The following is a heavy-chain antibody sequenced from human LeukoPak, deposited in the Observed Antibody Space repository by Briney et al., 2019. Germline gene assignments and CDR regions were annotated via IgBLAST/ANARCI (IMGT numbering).Heavy chain of an antibody. CDR2: IYYSGST. CDR1: GGSISSYY. V-gene: IGHV4-59*01. J-gene: IGHJ5*02. CDR3: ARDNAGYPNWFDP. D-gene: IGHD1-1*01. Sequence: SETLSLTCTVSGGSISSYYWSWIRQPPGKGLKWIGYIYYSGSTNYNPSLKSRVTISVDTSKNQFSLKLSSVTAADTAVYYCARDNAGYPNWFDPWGQGTLVTVSS.